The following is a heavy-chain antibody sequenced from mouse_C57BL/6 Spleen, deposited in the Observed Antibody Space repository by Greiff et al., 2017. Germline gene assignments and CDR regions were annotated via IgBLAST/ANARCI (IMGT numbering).Heavy chain of an antibody. CDR2: ISYDGSN. D-gene: IGHD4-1*01. J-gene: IGHJ2*01. CDR3: ARGANWAYFDY. Sequence: VQLKESGPGLVKPSQSLSLTCSVTGYSITSGYYWNWIRQFPGNKLEWMGYISYDGSNNYNPSLKNRISITRDTSKNQFFLKLNSVTTEDTATYYCARGANWAYFDYWGQGTTLTVSS. V-gene: IGHV3-6*01. CDR1: GYSITSGYY.